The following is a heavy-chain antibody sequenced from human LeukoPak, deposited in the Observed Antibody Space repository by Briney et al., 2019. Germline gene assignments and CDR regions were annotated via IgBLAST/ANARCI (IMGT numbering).Heavy chain of an antibody. CDR3: AKVPALLWFGELPDY. Sequence: GGSLRLSCAASGFTVSNNYMRWVRQAPGKGLEWVSLIYSGGSTYYADSVKGRFTISRDNSKNNLYLQMNSLRADDTAVYYCAKVPALLWFGELPDYWGQGTLVTVSS. J-gene: IGHJ4*02. CDR2: IYSGGST. D-gene: IGHD3-10*01. V-gene: IGHV3-53*01. CDR1: GFTVSNNY.